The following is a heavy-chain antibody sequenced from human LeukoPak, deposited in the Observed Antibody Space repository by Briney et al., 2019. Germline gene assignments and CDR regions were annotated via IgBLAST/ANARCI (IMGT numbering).Heavy chain of an antibody. J-gene: IGHJ6*03. CDR2: INHSRST. D-gene: IGHD3-10*01. CDR3: ARWGSGSPSDYYYYYYMDV. Sequence: PSETLSLTCAVYGGSFSGYYWSWIRQPPGKGLEWIGEINHSRSTNYNPSLKSRVTISVDTSKNQFSLKLSSVTAADTAVYYCARWGSGSPSDYYYYYYMDVWGKGTTVTVSS. CDR1: GGSFSGYY. V-gene: IGHV4-34*01.